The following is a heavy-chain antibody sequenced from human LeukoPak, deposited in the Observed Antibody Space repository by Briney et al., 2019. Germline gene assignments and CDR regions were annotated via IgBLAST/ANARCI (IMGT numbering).Heavy chain of an antibody. V-gene: IGHV4-34*01. J-gene: IGHJ4*02. CDR2: INHSGST. CDR3: ARGEGRGYFDY. Sequence: PSETLSLTCAVYGGSFSGYYWSWIRQPPGKGLEWIGEINHSGSTNYNPSLKSRVTISVDTSKNQFSLKLSSVTAADTAVYYCARGEGRGYFDYWGQGTLVTASS. CDR1: GGSFSGYY.